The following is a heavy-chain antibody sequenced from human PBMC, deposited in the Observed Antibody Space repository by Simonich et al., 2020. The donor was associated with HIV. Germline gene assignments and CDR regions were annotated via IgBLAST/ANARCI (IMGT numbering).Heavy chain of an antibody. CDR2: ISRSSRYI. V-gene: IGHV3-21*01. J-gene: IGHJ4*02. CDR3: AKDYGSGSYAIDY. CDR1: GFTFSSYS. Sequence: EVQLVESGGGLVKPGGSLRLSCAASGFTFSSYSMNWVRQAPGKGVEWVSSISRSSRYIDYADSLKGRFTISRDNAKNSLYLQMNSLRAEDTAVYYCAKDYGSGSYAIDYWGQGTLVTVSS. D-gene: IGHD3-10*01.